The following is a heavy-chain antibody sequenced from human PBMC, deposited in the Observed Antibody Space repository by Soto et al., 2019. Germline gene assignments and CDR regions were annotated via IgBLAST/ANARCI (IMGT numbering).Heavy chain of an antibody. V-gene: IGHV1-2*02. Sequence: QVQLVQSGAEVKKPGASVEVSCKTSGYTFSDHYTHWVRQAPGQGLEWMGWINPNSGGTGYAEKFQGRVTMPRDTSISTAYMELNRLNSDDTAVYYCVRGGPVAGPTSSEAYHPFDFWGQGTLVTVSS. CDR1: GYTFSDHY. CDR2: INPNSGGT. D-gene: IGHD6-19*01. J-gene: IGHJ4*02. CDR3: VRGGPVAGPTSSEAYHPFDF.